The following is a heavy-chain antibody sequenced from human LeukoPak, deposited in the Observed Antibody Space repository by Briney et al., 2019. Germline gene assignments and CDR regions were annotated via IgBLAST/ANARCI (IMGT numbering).Heavy chain of an antibody. V-gene: IGHV6-1*01. CDR1: GDSVSSNSAT. J-gene: IGHJ6*02. D-gene: IGHD2-2*03. Sequence: SQTLSLTCAISGDSVSSNSATWNWIRQSPSRGFEWLGRTYYRSKWYKYYAVSVKGRITINPDTSKNQFTLQLNSVTPEDTAVYYCARDLDIVVVPAAMVVPNYYYYGMDVWGQGTTVTVSS. CDR3: ARDLDIVVVPAAMVVPNYYYYGMDV. CDR2: TYYRSKWYK.